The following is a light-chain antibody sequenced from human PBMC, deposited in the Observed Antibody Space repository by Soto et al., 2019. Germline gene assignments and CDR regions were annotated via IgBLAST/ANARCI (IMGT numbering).Light chain of an antibody. Sequence: ALTQPASVSGSPGQSITISCTGTSSDVGSYNLVSWYQQHPGKAPKLMIYEVSKRPSGVSNRFSGSKSGNTASLTISGLQAEDEADYYCCSYAGSSTFDVVFGGGTKLTVL. CDR3: CSYAGSSTFDVV. V-gene: IGLV2-23*02. J-gene: IGLJ2*01. CDR2: EVS. CDR1: SSDVGSYNL.